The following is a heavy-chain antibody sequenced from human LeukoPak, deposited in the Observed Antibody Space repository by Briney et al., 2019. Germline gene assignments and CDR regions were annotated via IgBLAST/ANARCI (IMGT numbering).Heavy chain of an antibody. CDR2: INQSGST. Sequence: SETLSLTCAVYGGSFSGYYWSWIRQPPGKGLEWIGEINQSGSTNYNPSLKSRVTISVDTSKNQFSLKLSSVTAADTAVYYCARGGRSSSGYSNLGGGIDPWGQGTLVTVSS. V-gene: IGHV4-34*01. J-gene: IGHJ5*02. CDR1: GGSFSGYY. CDR3: ARGGRSSSGYSNLGGGIDP. D-gene: IGHD3-22*01.